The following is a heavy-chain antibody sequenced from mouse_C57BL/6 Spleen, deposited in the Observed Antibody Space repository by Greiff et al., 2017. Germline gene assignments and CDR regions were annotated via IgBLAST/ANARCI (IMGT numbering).Heavy chain of an antibody. CDR2: IYPGDGDT. V-gene: IGHV1-80*01. D-gene: IGHD1-1*01. CDR3: ARYYGSSPGYYFDY. CDR1: GYAFSSYW. J-gene: IGHJ2*01. Sequence: VQLQQSGAELVKPGASVKISCKASGYAFSSYWLNWVKPRPGKGLEWIGQIYPGDGDTTYNGKFKGKATLTADKSSSTAYMQLSSLTSADSAVYFCARYYGSSPGYYFDYWGQGTTLTVSS.